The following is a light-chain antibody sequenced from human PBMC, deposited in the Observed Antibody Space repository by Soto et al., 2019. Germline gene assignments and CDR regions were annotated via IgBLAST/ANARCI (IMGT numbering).Light chain of an antibody. V-gene: IGKV3D-15*01. CDR1: QSVSSN. CDR3: QQYNNWPTIT. J-gene: IGKJ5*01. CDR2: DAS. Sequence: EIVMTQSPATLSVSPGERATLSCRASQSVSSNLAWYQQKPGQAPRLLIYDASSRATGIPDRFSGGGSGTDFTLTISRLEPEDFAVYYCQQYNNWPTITFGQGTRLEIK.